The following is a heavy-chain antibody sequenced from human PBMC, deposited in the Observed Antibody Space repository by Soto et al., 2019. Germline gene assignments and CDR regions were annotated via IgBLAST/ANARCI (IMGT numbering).Heavy chain of an antibody. Sequence: QVQLVESGGGVVQPGRSLRLSCAASGFTFSSYGMHWVRQAPGKGLEWVAVIWYDGSNKYYAESVKGRFTIARDNSKNTLYLQMNSLRAVDTAVYYCARDSHVGSGWQLTADYWGQGTLVTVSS. CDR1: GFTFSSYG. D-gene: IGHD6-19*01. J-gene: IGHJ4*02. CDR3: ARDSHVGSGWQLTADY. CDR2: IWYDGSNK. V-gene: IGHV3-33*01.